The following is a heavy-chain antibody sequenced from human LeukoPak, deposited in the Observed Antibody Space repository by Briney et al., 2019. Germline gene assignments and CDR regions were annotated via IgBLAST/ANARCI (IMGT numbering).Heavy chain of an antibody. CDR1: VGSLSGHY. D-gene: IGHD3-22*01. CDR2: VSYTGRT. V-gene: IGHV4-59*11. Sequence: KPLETLSLTCTVSVGSLSGHYWSWIRQPPGKSLEWIGYVSYTGRTKYNPSLQSRVTISIDTSKSQFSLKLTSVTSADTAVYSCARLLDNDISGDPDTFDVWGQGTTVIVFS. J-gene: IGHJ3*01. CDR3: ARLLDNDISGDPDTFDV.